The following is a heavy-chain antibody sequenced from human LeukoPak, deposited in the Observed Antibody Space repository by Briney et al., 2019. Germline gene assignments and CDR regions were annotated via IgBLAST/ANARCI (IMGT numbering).Heavy chain of an antibody. CDR2: ISSSSSYV. D-gene: IGHD6-19*01. CDR3: ASDSEQWLPVDDDFDI. V-gene: IGHV3-21*01. Sequence: PGGSLRLSCAASGFTFSSYSMNWVRQAPGQGLEWVSSISSSSSYVYYAHSVKGRVTISRDNAKNSLYLQMNSLRAEDTAVYYCASDSEQWLPVDDDFDIWGQGTMVTVSS. CDR1: GFTFSSYS. J-gene: IGHJ3*02.